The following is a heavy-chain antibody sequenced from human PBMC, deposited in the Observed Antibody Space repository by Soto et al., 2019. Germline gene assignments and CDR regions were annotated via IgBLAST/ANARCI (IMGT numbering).Heavy chain of an antibody. CDR1: GFSINTSGVG. CDR2: IYWNDDK. V-gene: IGHV2-5*01. D-gene: IGHD3-10*01. CDR3: AHRFINHWFDS. Sequence: QIALKESGPSLVKPTQTLTLTCTFSGFSINTSGVGVAWIRQPPGKALEWLALIYWNDDKRYSPSLKSRLAITKDTSKNQVVLTMTNLNPVDTATYYCAHRFINHWFDSWGHGTLVTVSS. J-gene: IGHJ5*01.